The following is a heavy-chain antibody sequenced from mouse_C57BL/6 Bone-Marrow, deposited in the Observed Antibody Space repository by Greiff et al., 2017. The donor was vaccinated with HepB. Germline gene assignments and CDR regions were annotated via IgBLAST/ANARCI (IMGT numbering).Heavy chain of an antibody. CDR2: IDPETGGT. J-gene: IGHJ2*01. V-gene: IGHV1-15*01. CDR3: TRGDGSSPCHY. CDR1: GYTFTDYE. Sequence: VQLQQSGAELVRPGASVTLSCKASGYTFTDYEMHWVKQTPVHGLEWIGAIDPETGGTAYNQKFKGKAILTADKSSSTAYMELRSLTSEDSAVYYCTRGDGSSPCHYWGQGTTLTVSS. D-gene: IGHD1-1*01.